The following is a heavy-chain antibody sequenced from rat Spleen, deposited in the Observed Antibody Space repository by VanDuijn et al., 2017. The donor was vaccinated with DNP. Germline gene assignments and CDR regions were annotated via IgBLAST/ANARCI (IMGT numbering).Heavy chain of an antibody. D-gene: IGHD1-11*01. Sequence: EVQLVESGGGLVQPGRSLKLSCAASGFTFSDFYMAWVRQAPKKGLEWVAYISFDGSRTYFRDSVKGRFSISRDNAKNTLYLQMDSLRPEDTATYYCTTRGTTGTSDYWGRGVMVTVSS. J-gene: IGHJ2*01. V-gene: IGHV5-20*01. CDR3: TTRGTTGTSDY. CDR1: GFTFSDFY. CDR2: ISFDGSRT.